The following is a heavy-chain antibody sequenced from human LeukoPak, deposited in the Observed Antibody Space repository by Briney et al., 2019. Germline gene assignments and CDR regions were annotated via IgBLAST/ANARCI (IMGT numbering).Heavy chain of an antibody. CDR3: ARDRYYDILTGYYSL. CDR1: GYTFTGYY. CDR2: INPNSGGT. V-gene: IGHV1-2*06. J-gene: IGHJ4*02. Sequence: GASVKVSCKASGYTFTGYYMHWVRQAPGQGLGWMGRINPNSGGTNYAQKFQGRVTMTRDTSISTAYMELSRLRSDDTAVYYCARDRYYDILTGYYSLWGQGTLVTVSS. D-gene: IGHD3-9*01.